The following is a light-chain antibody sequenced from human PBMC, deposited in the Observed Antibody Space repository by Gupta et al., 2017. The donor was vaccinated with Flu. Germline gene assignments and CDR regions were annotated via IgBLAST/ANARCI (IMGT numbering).Light chain of an antibody. CDR3: QQYNDWRLYT. V-gene: IGKV3-15*01. CDR2: GAS. CDR1: QSVSSK. Sequence: ERATVTCRASQSVSSKIAWDQQKPGHAPRLSIQGASATATGTPARFSGSGSGTEFTLTISSLESEDFAAYYCQQYNDWRLYTFGQGTKLEIK. J-gene: IGKJ2*01.